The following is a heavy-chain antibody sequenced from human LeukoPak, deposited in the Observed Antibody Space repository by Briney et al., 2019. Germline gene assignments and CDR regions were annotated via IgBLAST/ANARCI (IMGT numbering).Heavy chain of an antibody. CDR3: ASSSGYYYVADY. CDR2: LNPNSGGT. CDR1: GYTFTGYY. Sequence: ASVKVSCKASGYTFTGYYMHWVRQAPGQGLEWMGRLNPNSGGTNCAQKFQGRVTMTRDTAISTAYMELSRLRSDDTAVYYCASSSGYYYVADYWGQGTLVTVSS. D-gene: IGHD3-22*01. J-gene: IGHJ4*02. V-gene: IGHV1-2*06.